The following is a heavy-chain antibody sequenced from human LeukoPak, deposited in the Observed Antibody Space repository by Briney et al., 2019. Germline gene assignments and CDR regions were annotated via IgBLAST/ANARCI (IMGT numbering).Heavy chain of an antibody. D-gene: IGHD7-27*01. CDR3: AANWGVSAIDY. CDR2: ISGSDGST. Sequence: GGSLRLSCAASGFTFSSYAMSWVRQAPGKGLEWVSGISGSDGSTNYADSVKGRFTISRENSKNTLYLQMNSLRAEDTAVYYCAANWGVSAIDYWGQGTLVTVSS. V-gene: IGHV3-23*01. CDR1: GFTFSSYA. J-gene: IGHJ4*02.